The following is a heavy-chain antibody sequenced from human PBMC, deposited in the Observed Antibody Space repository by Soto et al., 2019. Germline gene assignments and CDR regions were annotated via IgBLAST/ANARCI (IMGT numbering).Heavy chain of an antibody. CDR3: ARDRGYYYDSSGTIRGMDV. J-gene: IGHJ6*02. Sequence: PSETLSLTCTVSGGSISSGDYYWRWIRQPPGKCLEWIGYIYYSGSTYYNPSLKSRVTISVDTSKNQFSLKLSSVTAADTAVYYCARDRGYYYDSSGTIRGMDVWGQGTTVTVSS. CDR1: GGSISSGDYY. D-gene: IGHD3-22*01. V-gene: IGHV4-30-4*01. CDR2: IYYSGST.